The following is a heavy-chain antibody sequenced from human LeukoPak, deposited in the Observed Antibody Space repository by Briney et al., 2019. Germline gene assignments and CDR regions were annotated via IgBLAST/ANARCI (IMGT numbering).Heavy chain of an antibody. CDR2: ISGYNGNT. CDR1: GYTFTSYG. Sequence: GASVKVSCKASGYTFTSYGISWVRQAPGQGLEWMGWISGYNGNTNYAQQKLQGRVTMTTDTSTSTAYMELRSLRSDDTAVYYCARDKQLDWAHYYYYYMGVWGKGTTVTVSS. V-gene: IGHV1-18*01. CDR3: ARDKQLDWAHYYYYYMGV. J-gene: IGHJ6*03. D-gene: IGHD1-1*01.